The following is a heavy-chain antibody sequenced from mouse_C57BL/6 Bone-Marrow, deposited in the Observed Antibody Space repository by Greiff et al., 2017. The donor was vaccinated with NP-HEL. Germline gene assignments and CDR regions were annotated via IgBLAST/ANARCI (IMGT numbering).Heavy chain of an antibody. CDR3: ARRDTYGSRAWFAY. CDR2: IDPSDSYT. D-gene: IGHD1-1*01. Sequence: VQLQQPGAELVRPGTSVKLSCKASGYTFTSYWMHWVKQRPGQGLEWIGVIDPSDSYTNYNQKFKGKATLTVDTSSSTAYMQLSSLTSEDSAVYYCARRDTYGSRAWFAYWGQGTLVTVSA. J-gene: IGHJ3*01. V-gene: IGHV1-59*01. CDR1: GYTFTSYW.